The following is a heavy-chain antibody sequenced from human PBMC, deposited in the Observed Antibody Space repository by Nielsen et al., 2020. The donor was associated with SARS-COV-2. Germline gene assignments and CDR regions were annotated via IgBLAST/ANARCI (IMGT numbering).Heavy chain of an antibody. Sequence: GGSLRLSCAASGFSLSDSSVNWVRQASGKGLEWLGRVKTKANNYAIESPAWVKGRFFMSRDDSKNTASLLINGLRTDDTAVYFCARVNPTPGSWFDALDVWGRGTLVAVSS. CDR2: VKTKANNYAI. CDR1: GFSLSDSS. J-gene: IGHJ3*01. D-gene: IGHD3-10*01. V-gene: IGHV3-73*01. CDR3: ARVNPTPGSWFDALDV.